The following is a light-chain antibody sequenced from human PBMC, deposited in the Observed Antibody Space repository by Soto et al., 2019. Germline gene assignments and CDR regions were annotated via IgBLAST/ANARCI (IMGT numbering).Light chain of an antibody. CDR3: AVWDDRLDGHAV. V-gene: IGLV1-44*01. CDR2: NNI. CDR1: SSNIGGNT. J-gene: IGLJ7*01. Sequence: QSVLTQPPSASGTPGQRVTISCSGSSSNIGGNTVRLYQHLPGTAPRLLIYNNIQRPSAVPARFSGSKSGTSASLAIRGLESEDEADYYFAVWDDRLDGHAVFGGGTHLTSS.